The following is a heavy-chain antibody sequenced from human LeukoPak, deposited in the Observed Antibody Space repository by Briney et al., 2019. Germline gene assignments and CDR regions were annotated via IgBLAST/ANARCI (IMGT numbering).Heavy chain of an antibody. J-gene: IGHJ5*02. CDR2: INPNSGGT. CDR1: GYTFTGYY. CDR3: ARGGRGTGYCSGGSCHPAGRWFDP. V-gene: IGHV1-2*04. D-gene: IGHD2-15*01. Sequence: ASVKVSCKASGYTFTGYYMHWVRQAPGQGLEWMGWINPNSGGTNYAQKFQGWVTMTRDTSISTAYMELSRLRSDDTAVYYCARGGRGTGYCSGGSCHPAGRWFDPWGQGTLVTVSS.